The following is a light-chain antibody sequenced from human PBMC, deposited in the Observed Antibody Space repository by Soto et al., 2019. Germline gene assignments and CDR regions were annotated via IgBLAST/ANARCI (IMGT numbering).Light chain of an antibody. V-gene: IGKV3-20*01. Sequence: EIVLTQFPGTLSLSPGERATLSCRASQTITSGQLGWYQQKPGQAPRLLIYLISSRATGIPDRFSGSGSGTDFTLTISGLEPEDFAIYYCQHAGSSFGQGTKVEI. CDR2: LIS. CDR3: QHAGSS. CDR1: QTITSGQ. J-gene: IGKJ2*01.